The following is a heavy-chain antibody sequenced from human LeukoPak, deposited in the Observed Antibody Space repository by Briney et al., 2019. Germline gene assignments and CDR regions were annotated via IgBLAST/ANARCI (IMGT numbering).Heavy chain of an antibody. CDR2: IWYDGSNK. V-gene: IGHV3-33*08. CDR3: ARGRDFGDYDFWSGYIY. Sequence: GGSLRLSCTASGFTFSSYSMNWVRQAPGKGLEWVAVIWYDGSNKYYADSVKGRFTISRDNSKNTLYLQMNSLRAEDTAVYYCARGRDFGDYDFWSGYIYWGLGTLVTVSS. J-gene: IGHJ4*02. D-gene: IGHD3-3*01. CDR1: GFTFSSYS.